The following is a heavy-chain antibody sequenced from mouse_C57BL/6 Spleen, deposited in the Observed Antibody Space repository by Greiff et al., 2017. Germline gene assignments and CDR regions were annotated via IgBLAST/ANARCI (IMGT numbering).Heavy chain of an antibody. Sequence: QVQLKQPGTELVKPGASVKLSCKASGYTFTSYWMHWVKQRPGQGLEWIGNINPSNGGTNYNEKFKSKATLTVDKSSSTAYMQLSSLTSEDSAVYYCARWDYGVWYAMDYWGQGTSVTVSS. CDR2: INPSNGGT. CDR1: GYTFTSYW. J-gene: IGHJ4*01. D-gene: IGHD2-4*01. CDR3: ARWDYGVWYAMDY. V-gene: IGHV1-53*01.